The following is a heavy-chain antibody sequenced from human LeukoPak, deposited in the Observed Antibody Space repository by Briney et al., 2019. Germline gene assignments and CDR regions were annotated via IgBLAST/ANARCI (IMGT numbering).Heavy chain of an antibody. Sequence: SGTLSLTCTVSGGSIRSADYYWSWIRQPPGKGLEWIGYIYYSGSTYYSPSLKSRVTISVDMSTNQFSLRLTSVTAADTAVYFCARVHRDGYSYLYHYFDYWGQGTLVTVSA. CDR3: ARVHRDGYSYLYHYFDY. J-gene: IGHJ4*02. CDR1: GGSIRSADYY. V-gene: IGHV4-30-4*01. D-gene: IGHD5-24*01. CDR2: IYYSGST.